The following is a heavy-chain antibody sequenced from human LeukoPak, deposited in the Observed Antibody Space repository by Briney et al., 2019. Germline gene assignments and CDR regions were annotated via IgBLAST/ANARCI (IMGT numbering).Heavy chain of an antibody. V-gene: IGHV3-21*01. CDR2: ISSSSSYI. CDR3: ARIESGYYTFDY. J-gene: IGHJ4*02. Sequence: PGGSLRLSCAASGFTFSSYSMNWVRQAPGKGLEWVSSISSSSSYIYYAVSGKGRFTISRDNAKNSLYLQMTNLRAEDTAVYFWARIESGYYTFDYWGEGTLVTVSS. D-gene: IGHD3-3*01. CDR1: GFTFSSYS.